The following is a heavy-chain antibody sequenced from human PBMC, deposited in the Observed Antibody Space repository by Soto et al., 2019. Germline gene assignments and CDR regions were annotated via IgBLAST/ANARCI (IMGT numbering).Heavy chain of an antibody. J-gene: IGHJ5*02. CDR3: VKDSHYPWLVQVS. V-gene: IGHV3-30-3*01. Sequence: QVQLVESGGGVVQPGRSLRLSCVASGFNFDSYAMHWVRQAPGKGLEWVAVISYDTSDKYYADSVEGRFTISRDNSNNTLYLQMNSLRPEDTAIYYCVKDSHYPWLVQVSWGQGTLVTVSS. CDR1: GFNFDSYA. D-gene: IGHD6-19*01. CDR2: ISYDTSDK.